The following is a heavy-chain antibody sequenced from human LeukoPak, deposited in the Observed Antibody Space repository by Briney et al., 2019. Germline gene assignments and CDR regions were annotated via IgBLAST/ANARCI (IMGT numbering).Heavy chain of an antibody. V-gene: IGHV1-2*02. J-gene: IGHJ6*02. CDR2: INPNSGGT. D-gene: IGHD2-2*01. CDR1: GYTFTVYY. CDR3: ARGPYCSSTSCYPNRYYYYYYGMDV. Sequence: ASVKVSCKASGYTFTVYYMHWVRQAPGQGLEWMGWINPNSGGTNYAQKFQGRVTMTRDTSISTAYMELSRLRSDDTAVYYCARGPYCSSTSCYPNRYYYYYYGMDVWGQGTTVTVSS.